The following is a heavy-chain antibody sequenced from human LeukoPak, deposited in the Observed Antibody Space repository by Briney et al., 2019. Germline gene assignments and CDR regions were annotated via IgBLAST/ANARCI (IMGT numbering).Heavy chain of an antibody. CDR3: ANPLYGSGSYYRDDAFDI. D-gene: IGHD3-10*01. CDR2: IRYDGSNK. CDR1: GFTFSSYG. Sequence: PGGSLRLSCAASGFTFSSYGMHWVRQAPGKGLEWVAFIRYDGSNKYYADSVKGRFTISRDNSKNTLYLQMNSLRAEDTAVYYCANPLYGSGSYYRDDAFDIWGQGTMVTVSS. J-gene: IGHJ3*02. V-gene: IGHV3-30*02.